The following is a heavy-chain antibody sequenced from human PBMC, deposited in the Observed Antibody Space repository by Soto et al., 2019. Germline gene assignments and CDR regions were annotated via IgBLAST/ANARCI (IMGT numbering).Heavy chain of an antibody. J-gene: IGHJ6*02. CDR2: IYYSGST. V-gene: IGHV4-31*03. D-gene: IGHD3-10*01. CDR3: ARDPYYYGSGSYLKGNYYYYGMDV. Sequence: SETLSLTCTVSGGSISSGGYYWSWIRQHPGKGLEWIGYIYYSGSTYYNPSLKSRVTISVDTSKNQFSLKLSSVTAADTAVYYCARDPYYYGSGSYLKGNYYYYGMDVWGQGTTVTVS. CDR1: GGSISSGGYY.